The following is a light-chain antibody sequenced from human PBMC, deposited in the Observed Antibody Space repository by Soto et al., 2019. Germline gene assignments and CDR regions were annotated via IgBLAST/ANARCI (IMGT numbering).Light chain of an antibody. CDR3: QQYNSNRCT. J-gene: IGKJ1*01. CDR2: KAS. Sequence: DYQGTQSPSTLSASVGDRFTITCLASQNIYTWLAWYQQKPGIAPKLLIHKASTLESGVPSRFSGSGYGTEFTLTISGLQPEDSATYYCQQYNSNRCTVGPGTKVEIK. CDR1: QNIYTW. V-gene: IGKV1-5*03.